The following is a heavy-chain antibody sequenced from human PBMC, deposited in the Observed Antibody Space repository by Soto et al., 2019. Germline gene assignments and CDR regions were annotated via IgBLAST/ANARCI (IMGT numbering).Heavy chain of an antibody. D-gene: IGHD2-8*01. J-gene: IGHJ6*02. CDR2: ISYDGSNK. Sequence: LRLSCAASGLTFSSYGMHWVRQAPGKGLEWVAVISYDGSNKYYADSVKGRFTISRDNSKNTLYLQMNSLRAEDTAVYYCAKAYIVLMVYAPTDYYYGMDVWGQGTTVTVSS. CDR3: AKAYIVLMVYAPTDYYYGMDV. V-gene: IGHV3-30*18. CDR1: GLTFSSYG.